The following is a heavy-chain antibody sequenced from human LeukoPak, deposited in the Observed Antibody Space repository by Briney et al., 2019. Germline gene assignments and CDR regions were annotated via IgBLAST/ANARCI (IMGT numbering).Heavy chain of an antibody. V-gene: IGHV3-53*01. Sequence: GGSLRLSCAASGFTVNNNYVSWVRQAPGKGLEWLSVMYSGGSTYYADSVKGRFTISRDNSKNALFLQMNGLRVEDTAVYYCARDHVSSGWYVGFDYWGQGTLVTVSS. CDR2: MYSGGST. CDR1: GFTVNNNY. D-gene: IGHD6-19*01. J-gene: IGHJ4*02. CDR3: ARDHVSSGWYVGFDY.